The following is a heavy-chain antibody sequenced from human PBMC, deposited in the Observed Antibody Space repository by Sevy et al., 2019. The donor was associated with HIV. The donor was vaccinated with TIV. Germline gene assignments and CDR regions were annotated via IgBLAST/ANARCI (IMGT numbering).Heavy chain of an antibody. J-gene: IGHJ6*02. CDR1: GFTVSSNY. V-gene: IGHV3-53*01. D-gene: IGHD2-2*01. Sequence: GGYLRLSCAASGFTVSSNYMTWVRQAPGKGLEWVSVIYSGGNTYYADSVKGRFTISRDNSKNTLYLQMNSLRAEDTAVYYCARDRRGYCSSTSCYPYGMDVWGQGTTVTVSS. CDR3: ARDRRGYCSSTSCYPYGMDV. CDR2: IYSGGNT.